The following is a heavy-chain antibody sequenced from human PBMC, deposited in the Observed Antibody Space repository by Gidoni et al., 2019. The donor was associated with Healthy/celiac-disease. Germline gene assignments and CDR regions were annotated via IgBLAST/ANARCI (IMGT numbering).Heavy chain of an antibody. J-gene: IGHJ4*02. CDR2: IYYSGST. V-gene: IGHV4-61*01. Sequence: QVQLQESGPGLVKPSETLSLTCTVSGGSVSSGSYYWSWIRQPPGKGLEWIGYIYYSGSTNYNPSLKSRVTISVDTSKNQFSLKLSSVTAADTAVYYCARSAKLGSGWSNYFDYWGQGTLVTVSS. CDR1: GGSVSSGSYY. D-gene: IGHD6-19*01. CDR3: ARSAKLGSGWSNYFDY.